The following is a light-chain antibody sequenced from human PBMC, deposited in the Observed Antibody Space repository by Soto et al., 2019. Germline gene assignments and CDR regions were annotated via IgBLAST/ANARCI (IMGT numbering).Light chain of an antibody. CDR3: QQRSNWTRT. J-gene: IGKJ4*01. V-gene: IGKV3-11*01. CDR1: QSVSSY. CDR2: DAS. Sequence: EIVLTQSPATLSLSPGERATLSCRASQSVSSYLACYQQKPGQAPRLLIYDASNRATGIPARFRGSGSGTDFTLTISSLEPEDFAVYYCQQRSNWTRTFGGGNKVEIK.